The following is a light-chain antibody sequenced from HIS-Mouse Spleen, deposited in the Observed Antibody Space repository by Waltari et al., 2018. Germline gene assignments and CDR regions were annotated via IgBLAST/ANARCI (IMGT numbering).Light chain of an antibody. CDR2: KAS. CDR3: QQYNSDWT. J-gene: IGKJ1*01. Sequence: DIQMTQSPSTLSASVGDRVTIPFRASQGISRWLAWDQPKPGKAPKHLIYKASGLESGVTSRFSGSDSGTEVTLTIRSLQPDDFATYCCQQYNSDWTFGQGTKVEIK. V-gene: IGKV1-5*03. CDR1: QGISRW.